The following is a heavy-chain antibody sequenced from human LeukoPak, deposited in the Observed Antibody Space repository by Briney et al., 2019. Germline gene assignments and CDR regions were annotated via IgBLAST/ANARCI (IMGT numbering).Heavy chain of an antibody. Sequence: GGSLRLSCAASGFTFSSYNMNWVRQAPGEGLEWVSHISSSSRTIHYADPVKGRFTISRDNAKNSLYLQMNSLRAEDTAVYYCTREAPTTVTTLDYWGRGTLVTVSS. J-gene: IGHJ4*02. CDR1: GFTFSSYN. CDR3: TREAPTTVTTLDY. D-gene: IGHD4-17*01. V-gene: IGHV3-48*01. CDR2: ISSSSRTI.